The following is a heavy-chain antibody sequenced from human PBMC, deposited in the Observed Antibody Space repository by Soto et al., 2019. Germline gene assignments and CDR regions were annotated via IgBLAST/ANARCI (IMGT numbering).Heavy chain of an antibody. J-gene: IGHJ4*02. V-gene: IGHV1-3*01. CDR2: INGGNGNT. CDR1: GYTFTSYA. Sequence: ASVKVSCKASGYTFTSYAMHWVRQAPGQRLEWMGWINGGNGNTKYSQKFQGRVTITRDTSASTAYMELSSLRSEDTALYYCARDGAVAGDSNFDYWGQGTLVTVSS. D-gene: IGHD6-19*01. CDR3: ARDGAVAGDSNFDY.